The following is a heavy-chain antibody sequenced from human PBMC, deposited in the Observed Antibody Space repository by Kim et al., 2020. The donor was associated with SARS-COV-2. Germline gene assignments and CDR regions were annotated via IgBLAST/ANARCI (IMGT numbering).Heavy chain of an antibody. D-gene: IGHD3-3*01. CDR2: IYYSGST. J-gene: IGHJ6*02. CDR1: GGSISSGGYY. CDR3: ARGDTIFGVVSYGMDV. V-gene: IGHV4-31*03. Sequence: SETLSLTCTVSGGSISSGGYYWSWIRQHPGKGLEWIGYIYYSGSTYYNPSLKSRVTISVDTSKNQFSLKLSSVTAADTAVYYCARGDTIFGVVSYGMDVWGHGTTVTVSS.